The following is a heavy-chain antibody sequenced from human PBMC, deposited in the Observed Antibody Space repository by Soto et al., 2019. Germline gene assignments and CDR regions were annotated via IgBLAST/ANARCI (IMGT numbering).Heavy chain of an antibody. J-gene: IGHJ4*02. D-gene: IGHD3-9*01. CDR3: ARGPIHYDILTGYYDH. V-gene: IGHV3-48*01. CDR1: GFTFSSYS. CDR2: ISSSSSTI. Sequence: GGSLRLSCAASGFTFSSYSMNWVRQAPGKGLEWVSYISSSSSTIYYADSVKGRFTISRDNAKSSLYLQMNSLRAEDTAVYYCARGPIHYDILTGYYDHWGQGTLVTVSS.